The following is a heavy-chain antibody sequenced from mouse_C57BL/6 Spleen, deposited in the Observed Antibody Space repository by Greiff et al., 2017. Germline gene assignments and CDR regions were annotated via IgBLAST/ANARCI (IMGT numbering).Heavy chain of an antibody. J-gene: IGHJ3*01. V-gene: IGHV7-3*01. D-gene: IGHD2-2*01. CDR3: ARYDGHGGFAY. CDR1: GFTFTDYY. Sequence: EVHLVESGGGLVQPGGSLSLSCAASGFTFTDYYMSWVRQPPGKALEWLGFIRNKANGYTTEYSASVKGRFTISRDNSQSILYRQMNALRAEDSANYYCARYDGHGGFAYWGQGTLVTVSA. CDR2: IRNKANGYTT.